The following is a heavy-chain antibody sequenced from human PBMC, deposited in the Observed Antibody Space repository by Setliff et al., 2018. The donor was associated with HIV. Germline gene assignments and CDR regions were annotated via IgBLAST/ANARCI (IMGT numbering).Heavy chain of an antibody. CDR3: ARADYDGGTYYFDF. CDR1: GGSISSGTYY. V-gene: IGHV4-61*09. J-gene: IGHJ4*02. D-gene: IGHD4-17*01. CDR2: IFSTGST. Sequence: TLSLTCSVSGGSISSGTYYWSWIRQPAGKGLEWIGHIFSTGSTNYNPSLKSRVIMSADTSKNQFSLKLSSVTAADTAVYYCARADYDGGTYYFDFWDKGTLVTVSS.